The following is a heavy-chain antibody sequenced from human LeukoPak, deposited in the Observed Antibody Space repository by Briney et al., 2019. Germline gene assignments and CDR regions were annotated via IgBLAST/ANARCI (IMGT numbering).Heavy chain of an antibody. J-gene: IGHJ4*02. V-gene: IGHV4-34*01. CDR2: INHSGST. D-gene: IGHD6-13*01. Sequence: SETLSLTCAVYGGSFSGYYWSWIRQPPGKGLEWIGEINHSGSTNYNASLKSRVTISVDTSKNQFSLKLSSVTAADTAVYYCARGLAAGGYYFDYWGQGTLVTVSS. CDR1: GGSFSGYY. CDR3: ARGLAAGGYYFDY.